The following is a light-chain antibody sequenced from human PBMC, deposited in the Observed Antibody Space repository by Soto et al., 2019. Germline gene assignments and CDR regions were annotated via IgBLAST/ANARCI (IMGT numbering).Light chain of an antibody. J-gene: IGKJ5*01. CDR3: QQAKSVKIT. V-gene: IGKV1-12*01. CDR1: QGISSW. CDR2: AAS. Sequence: DIQMTQSPSSVSASVGDRVTITCRASQGISSWLAWYQQKPGKAPKLPIYAASSLQSGVPSRVSGSGSGTEVTLNISGRKPEDSLTYYGQQAKSVKITFGQGTRLEIK.